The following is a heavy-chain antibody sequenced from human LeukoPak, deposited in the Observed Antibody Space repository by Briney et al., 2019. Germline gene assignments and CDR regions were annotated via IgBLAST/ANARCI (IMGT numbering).Heavy chain of an antibody. Sequence: GRSLRLSCAASGFTLSSYEMNWVRRAPGKGLEWVSYISSRGSTIYYADSVKGRFTISRDNAKNSLYLQMNSLRAEDTAVYYCARDRGGYSSSYYYYGMDVWGQGTTVTVSS. CDR1: GFTLSSYE. D-gene: IGHD4-11*01. CDR3: ARDRGGYSSSYYYYGMDV. J-gene: IGHJ6*02. CDR2: ISSRGSTI. V-gene: IGHV3-48*03.